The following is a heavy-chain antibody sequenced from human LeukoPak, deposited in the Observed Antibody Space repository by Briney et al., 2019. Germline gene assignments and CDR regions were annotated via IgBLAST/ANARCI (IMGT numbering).Heavy chain of an antibody. V-gene: IGHV3-30-3*01. J-gene: IGHJ6*02. CDR3: AKDHRSSSIYYGMDV. CDR2: ITYDGSNK. CDR1: GFTFSSYA. Sequence: GGSLRLSCAASGFTFSSYAMHWVRQAPGKGLEWVAVITYDGSNKYYADSVKGRFTISRDNSKNTLYLRMNSLRAEDTAVYYCAKDHRSSSIYYGMDVWGQGTTVTVSS. D-gene: IGHD2-2*01.